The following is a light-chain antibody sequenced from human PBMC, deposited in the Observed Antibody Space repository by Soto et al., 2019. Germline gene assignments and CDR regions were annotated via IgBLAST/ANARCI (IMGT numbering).Light chain of an antibody. Sequence: QSALTQPASVSGSPGQSITISCTGTSSDVGAYNYVSWYQQHPDKAPKLMIFEVSDRPSGVSNRFSGSNSGNTASLTISGLQAEDEADYYCQSYDIRLSAWVFGGGTKLTVL. CDR3: QSYDIRLSAWV. CDR2: EVS. V-gene: IGLV2-14*01. CDR1: SSDVGAYNY. J-gene: IGLJ3*02.